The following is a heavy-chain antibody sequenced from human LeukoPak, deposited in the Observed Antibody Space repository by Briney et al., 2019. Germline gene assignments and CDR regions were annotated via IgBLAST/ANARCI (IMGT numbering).Heavy chain of an antibody. J-gene: IGHJ1*01. Sequence: GGSLRLSCAASGFTLSSYAMSWVRQAPGKGLEWGSAISGSGGSTYYADSVKSRFTISRDNSKNTLYLQMNSLRAEDTVVYYCAKSPRRWEPEYFQHWGQGTLVTVSS. CDR1: GFTLSSYA. CDR3: AKSPRRWEPEYFQH. V-gene: IGHV3-23*01. D-gene: IGHD1-26*01. CDR2: ISGSGGST.